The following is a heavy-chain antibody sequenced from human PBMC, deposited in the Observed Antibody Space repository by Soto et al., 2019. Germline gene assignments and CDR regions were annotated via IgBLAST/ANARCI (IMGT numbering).Heavy chain of an antibody. CDR2: IYYSGST. CDR1: GGSISSYY. V-gene: IGHV4-59*08. J-gene: IGHJ4*02. D-gene: IGHD4-17*01. Sequence: SETLSLTCTVSGGSISSYYWSWIRQPPGKGLEWIGYIYYSGSTNYNPSLKSRVTISVDTSKNQFSLKLSSVTAPDTAVYYCARHSWLCDYGESLHYWGPGTLVTVSS. CDR3: ARHSWLCDYGESLHY.